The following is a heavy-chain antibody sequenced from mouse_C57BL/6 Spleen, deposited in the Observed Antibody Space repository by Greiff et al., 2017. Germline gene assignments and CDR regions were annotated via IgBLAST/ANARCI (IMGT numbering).Heavy chain of an antibody. CDR1: GYTFPSYW. Sequence: QVQLQQPGAELVKPGASVKMSCKASGYTFPSYWITWVKQRPGQGLEWIGDIYPGSGSTNYNEKFKSKATLTVDTSSSTAYMQLSSLTSEDSAVYYCAREDDGYYVFDYWGQGTTLTVSS. CDR2: IYPGSGST. V-gene: IGHV1-55*01. J-gene: IGHJ2*01. CDR3: AREDDGYYVFDY. D-gene: IGHD2-3*01.